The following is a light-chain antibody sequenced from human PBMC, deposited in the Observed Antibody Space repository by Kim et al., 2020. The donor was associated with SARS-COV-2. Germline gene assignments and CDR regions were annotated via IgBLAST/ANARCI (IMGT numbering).Light chain of an antibody. CDR1: TSNFRNNY. CDR2: DND. V-gene: IGLV1-51*01. CDR3: GTWDTSLSAWV. Sequence: QSVLTQPPSVSAAPGQKVTISCSGSTSNFRNNYVSWYQQLPGTAPKLLIYDNDNRPSGIPDRFSGSKSGTSATLGITGLQTGDEADYYCGTWDTSLSAWVFGGGTQLT. J-gene: IGLJ3*02.